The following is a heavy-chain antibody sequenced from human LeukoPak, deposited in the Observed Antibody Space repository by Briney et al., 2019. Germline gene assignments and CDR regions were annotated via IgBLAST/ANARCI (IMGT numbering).Heavy chain of an antibody. Sequence: ASVKVSCKASGYTFTSYDINWVRQATGQGLEWMGWMNPNSGNTGYAQKFQGRVTITRNTSISTAYMELSSLRSEDTAVYYCARDGAAMVMGNYYYMDVWGKGTTVTVSS. CDR1: GYTFTSYD. CDR2: MNPNSGNT. D-gene: IGHD5-18*01. V-gene: IGHV1-8*03. CDR3: ARDGAAMVMGNYYYMDV. J-gene: IGHJ6*03.